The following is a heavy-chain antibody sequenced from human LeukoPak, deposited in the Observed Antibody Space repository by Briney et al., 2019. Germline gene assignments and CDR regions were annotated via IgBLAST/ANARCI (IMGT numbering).Heavy chain of an antibody. D-gene: IGHD6-19*01. J-gene: IGHJ4*02. V-gene: IGHV3-21*01. CDR2: ITSNTYI. CDR3: AKVYRFGAVAGPADY. CDR1: GFTFSDYS. Sequence: KTGGSLRLSCAVSGFTFSDYSMNWVRQAPGKGLEWDSSITSNTYIHYADSMKGRVTISIDNAKNSLYLQMNSLRAEDTAVYYCAKVYRFGAVAGPADYWGQGTLVTVSS.